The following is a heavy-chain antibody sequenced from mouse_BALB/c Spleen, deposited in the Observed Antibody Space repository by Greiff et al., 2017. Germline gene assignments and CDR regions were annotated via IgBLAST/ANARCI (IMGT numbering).Heavy chain of an antibody. J-gene: IGHJ4*01. D-gene: IGHD2-4*01. CDR3: ARMGSTMITTYAMDY. CDR2: ISSGGST. V-gene: IGHV5-6-5*01. CDR1: GFTFSSYA. Sequence: EVKLMESGGGLVKPGGSLKLSCAASGFTFSSYAMSWVRQTPEKRLEWVASISSGGSTYYPDSVKGRFTISRDNARNILYLQMSSLRSEDTAMYYCARMGSTMITTYAMDYWGQGTSVTVSS.